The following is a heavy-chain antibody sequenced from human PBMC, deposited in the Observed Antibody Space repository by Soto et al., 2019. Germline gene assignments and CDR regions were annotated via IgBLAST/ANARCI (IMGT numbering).Heavy chain of an antibody. CDR2: ISRNSGSI. J-gene: IGHJ4*02. CDR1: GFTFDDYA. CDR3: AKDTGVSSGWYFDY. V-gene: IGHV3-9*01. Sequence: EVQLVESGGGLVQPGRSLRLSCAASGFTFDDYAMHWVRQAPGKGLEWVSGISRNSGSIGYADSVKGRFTISRDNAKNSLYLQMNSLRAEDTALYYCAKDTGVSSGWYFDYWGQGTLVTVSS. D-gene: IGHD6-19*01.